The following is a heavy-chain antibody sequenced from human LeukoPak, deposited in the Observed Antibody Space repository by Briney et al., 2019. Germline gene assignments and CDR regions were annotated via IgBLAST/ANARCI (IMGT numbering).Heavy chain of an antibody. D-gene: IGHD3-9*01. V-gene: IGHV3-66*01. CDR1: GFTVSSNY. Sequence: GGSLRLSCAASGFTVSSNYMSWVRQAPGKGLEWVSVIYSGGSTYYADSVKGRFTISRDNSKNTLYLQMNSLRADDTAVYYCVKDHGWLLYSWGQGTLVTVSS. CDR3: VKDHGWLLYS. J-gene: IGHJ4*02. CDR2: IYSGGST.